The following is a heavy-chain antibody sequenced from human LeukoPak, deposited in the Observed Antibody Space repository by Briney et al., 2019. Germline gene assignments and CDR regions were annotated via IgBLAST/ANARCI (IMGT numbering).Heavy chain of an antibody. V-gene: IGHV3-23*01. CDR3: AKVRWGSDNALDS. CDR2: IFPSGGEI. CDR1: GFTFSTFA. Sequence: GGSLRLSCAASGFTFSTFAMIWVRQPPGKGLEWVSSIFPSGGEIHYADSVRGRITISRDNSMNTLYLQMNSLRAEDTAVYYCAKVRWGSDNALDSWGQGTLVTGSS. D-gene: IGHD3-16*01. J-gene: IGHJ4*02.